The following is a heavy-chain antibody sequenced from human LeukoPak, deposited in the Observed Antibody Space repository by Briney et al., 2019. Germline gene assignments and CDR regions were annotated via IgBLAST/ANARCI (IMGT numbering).Heavy chain of an antibody. CDR3: ARPGIAVANPFYYFDY. J-gene: IGHJ4*02. CDR1: GFTFSSYE. V-gene: IGHV3-23*01. D-gene: IGHD6-19*01. Sequence: GGSLRLSCAASGFTFSSYEMNWVRQAPGKGLEWVSTTSGSGYNTYYADSVKGRFTISRDNSKNTLFLQMNSLRAEDTAVYYCARPGIAVANPFYYFDYWGQGTLVTVSS. CDR2: TSGSGYNT.